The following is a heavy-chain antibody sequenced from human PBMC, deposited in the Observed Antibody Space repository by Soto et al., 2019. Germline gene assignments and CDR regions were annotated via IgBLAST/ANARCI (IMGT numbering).Heavy chain of an antibody. J-gene: IGHJ4*02. V-gene: IGHV3-15*01. Sequence: GGSLRLSCAASGFNFTNAWMSWVRQAPGKGLEWVVRIKSNSDGGTTDNAAPVKGRFTISRDDSENTVYLQMNSLKTEDTAVYYSTTTRSXWGRGTLVTVSX. CDR2: IKSNSDGGTT. CDR3: TTTRSX. CDR1: GFNFTNAW.